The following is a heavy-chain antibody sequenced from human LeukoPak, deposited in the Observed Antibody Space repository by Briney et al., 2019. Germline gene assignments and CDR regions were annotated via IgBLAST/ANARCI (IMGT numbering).Heavy chain of an antibody. V-gene: IGHV4-34*01. CDR1: GFTFSSYV. J-gene: IGHJ1*01. Sequence: GSLRLSCAASGFTFSSYVMSWIRQPPGKGLEWIGEINHSGSTNYNPSLKSRVTISVDTSKNQFSLKLSSVTAADTAVYYCARGRTMVRGVIKGKYFQHWGQGTLVTVSS. D-gene: IGHD3-10*01. CDR3: ARGRTMVRGVIKGKYFQH. CDR2: INHSGST.